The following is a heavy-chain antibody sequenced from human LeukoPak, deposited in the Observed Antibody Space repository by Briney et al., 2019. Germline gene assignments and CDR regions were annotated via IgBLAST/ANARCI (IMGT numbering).Heavy chain of an antibody. Sequence: GGSLRLSCAASGFTFSSYWMSWVRQAPGKGLEWVANIKQDGSEKYYVDSVKGRFTISRDNAKNSLYLQMNSLRAEGTAVYYCARTYCGGDCPVDYWGQGTLVTVSS. CDR2: IKQDGSEK. CDR1: GFTFSSYW. J-gene: IGHJ4*02. V-gene: IGHV3-7*01. D-gene: IGHD2-21*02. CDR3: ARTYCGGDCPVDY.